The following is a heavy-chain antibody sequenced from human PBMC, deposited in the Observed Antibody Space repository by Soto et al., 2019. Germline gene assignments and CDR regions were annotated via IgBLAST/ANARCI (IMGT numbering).Heavy chain of an antibody. J-gene: IGHJ5*02. D-gene: IGHD3-3*01. CDR3: ARGGSPEWYYDFWSGKNWFDP. V-gene: IGHV4-61*01. CDR1: GDSVSSGSYY. CDR2: IYYSGST. Sequence: SSETLSVTCTVSGDSVSSGSYYWSWIRQAPGKGLEWIGYIYYSGSTNYNPSLKSRVTISVDTSKNQFSLKLSSVTAADTAVYYCARGGSPEWYYDFWSGKNWFDPWGQGTLVTVS.